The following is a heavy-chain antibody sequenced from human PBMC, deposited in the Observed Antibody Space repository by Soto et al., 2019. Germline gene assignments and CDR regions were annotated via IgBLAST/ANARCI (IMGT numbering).Heavy chain of an antibody. J-gene: IGHJ4*02. Sequence: QVQLVQSGADVKKPGSSVKVSCKTSGGDFKNYGVSWVRQAPGQGLEWMGGIVPVFGSAKYGQIFQGRVTITADDLTSTTYMELSGLKPEDTAIYYCAREIAATGFQFWGQGTLVIVSS. CDR1: GGDFKNYG. V-gene: IGHV1-69*12. CDR2: IVPVFGSA. CDR3: AREIAATGFQF. D-gene: IGHD3-9*01.